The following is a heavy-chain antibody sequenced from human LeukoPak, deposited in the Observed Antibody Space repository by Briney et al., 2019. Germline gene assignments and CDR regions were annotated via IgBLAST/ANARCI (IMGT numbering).Heavy chain of an antibody. CDR1: GGSISSYY. CDR2: IYYSGST. Sequence: SETLSLTCTVSGGSISSYYRSWIRQPPGKGLEWIGYIYYSGSTNYNPSLKSRVTISVDTSKNQFSLKLSSVTAADTAVYYCASSDTAILLFDYWGQGTLVTVSS. J-gene: IGHJ4*02. V-gene: IGHV4-59*01. D-gene: IGHD5-18*01. CDR3: ASSDTAILLFDY.